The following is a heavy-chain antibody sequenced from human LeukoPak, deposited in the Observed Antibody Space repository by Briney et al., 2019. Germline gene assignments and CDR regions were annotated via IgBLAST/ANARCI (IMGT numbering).Heavy chain of an antibody. Sequence: SETLSLTCTVSSGSISGSDYYWSWIRQPPGKGLEWIGYIYYSGSTNYNPSLKSRVTISVDTSKNQFSLKLSSVTAADTAVYYCARDRGGNYYDSSGEPFDYWGQGTLVTVSS. D-gene: IGHD3-22*01. V-gene: IGHV4-61*08. J-gene: IGHJ4*02. CDR1: SGSISGSDYY. CDR3: ARDRGGNYYDSSGEPFDY. CDR2: IYYSGST.